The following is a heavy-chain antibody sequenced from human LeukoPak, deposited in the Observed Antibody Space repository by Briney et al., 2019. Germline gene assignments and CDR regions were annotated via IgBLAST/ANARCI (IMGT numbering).Heavy chain of an antibody. D-gene: IGHD6-6*01. CDR1: GGSISSGGYY. Sequence: SQTLSLTCTVSGGSISSGGYYWSWIRQHPGKGLEWIGYIYYSGSTYYNPSLKSRVTISVDTSKNQFSLKLSSVTAADTAVYYCARGPYSSSTGWFDTWGQGALVTVSS. CDR3: ARGPYSSSTGWFDT. CDR2: IYYSGST. J-gene: IGHJ5*02. V-gene: IGHV4-31*03.